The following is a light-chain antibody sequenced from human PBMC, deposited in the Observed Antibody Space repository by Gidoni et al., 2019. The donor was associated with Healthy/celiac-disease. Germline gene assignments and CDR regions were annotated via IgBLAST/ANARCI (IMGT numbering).Light chain of an antibody. Sequence: QSALTQPRSVSGSPGQSVTISCTGTSSDVGGYHYVSWYQQHPGKAPKLMLYDVSKRPSGVPDRFSGSKSGNTASLTISGLQAEDEADYYCCSYAGSYTFVFGGGTKLTVL. CDR1: SSDVGGYHY. J-gene: IGLJ2*01. CDR3: CSYAGSYTFV. V-gene: IGLV2-11*01. CDR2: DVS.